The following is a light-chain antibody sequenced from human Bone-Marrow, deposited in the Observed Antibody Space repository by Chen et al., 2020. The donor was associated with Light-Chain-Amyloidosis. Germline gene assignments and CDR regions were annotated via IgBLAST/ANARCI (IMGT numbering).Light chain of an antibody. J-gene: IGLJ1*01. CDR1: SSDVGGDNH. V-gene: IGLV2-14*01. Sequence: QSALTQPASVSRSPGQSITITCTGTSSDVGGDNHGSWYQQHPDKAPKLMIYKITNRLSWVPDRFSGSKSDNTASLTISGLQTEDEADYFCSSYTITNTLVFGSGTRVTVL. CDR2: KIT. CDR3: SSYTITNTLV.